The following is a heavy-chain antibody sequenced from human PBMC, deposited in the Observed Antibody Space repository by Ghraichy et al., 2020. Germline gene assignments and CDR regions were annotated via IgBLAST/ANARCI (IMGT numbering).Heavy chain of an antibody. J-gene: IGHJ4*02. CDR1: GFTFSNYA. CDR2: ISYDGSNK. Sequence: SLNISCAASGFTFSNYAMHWVRQAPGKGLEWVAVISYDGSNKYYADSVKDRFTISRDNSKNTLYLQMNSLRAEDTAVYYCARSADYWGQGTLVTVSS. V-gene: IGHV3-30*04. CDR3: ARSADY.